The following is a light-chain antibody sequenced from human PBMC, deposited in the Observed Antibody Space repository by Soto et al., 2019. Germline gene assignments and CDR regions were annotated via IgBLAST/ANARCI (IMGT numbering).Light chain of an antibody. CDR1: QSVRRY. V-gene: IGKV3-11*01. CDR3: QQRSNWPLIT. Sequence: DIVLTQSPSTLSVSVGERVTLSCRASQSVRRYLAWYQQKPGQAPRLLIYDASTRASGIPARFSGSGSGTDFTLTISSLEPEDFAVYYCQQRSNWPLITFGQGTRLEIK. CDR2: DAS. J-gene: IGKJ5*01.